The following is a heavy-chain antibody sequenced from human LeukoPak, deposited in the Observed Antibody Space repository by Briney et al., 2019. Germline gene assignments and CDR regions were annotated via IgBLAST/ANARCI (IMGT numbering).Heavy chain of an antibody. V-gene: IGHV3-48*03. CDR2: ISSSGSTI. D-gene: IGHD3-10*01. CDR3: ARGLITMVRGVSY. J-gene: IGHJ4*02. CDR1: GFTFSSYE. Sequence: GESLRLSCAASGFTFSSYEMNWVRQPPGKGLEWVSYISSSGSTIYYADSVKGRFTISRDNAKNSLYLQMNSLRAEDTAVYYCARGLITMVRGVSYWGQGTLVTVSS.